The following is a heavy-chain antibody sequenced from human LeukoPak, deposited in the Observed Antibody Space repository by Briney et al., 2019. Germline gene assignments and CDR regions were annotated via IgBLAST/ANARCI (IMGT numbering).Heavy chain of an antibody. V-gene: IGHV1-18*01. D-gene: IGHD1-26*01. CDR2: ISTYNGIT. Sequence: ASVKVSCKASGYSFTSFGITWVRQAPGQGLEWMGWISTYNGITNYAQKLQGRVTMTTDTSTSTAYMELRSLRYDDTAVYYCARDGRFAAYEPDYWGQGTLVTVSS. J-gene: IGHJ4*02. CDR3: ARDGRFAAYEPDY. CDR1: GYSFTSFG.